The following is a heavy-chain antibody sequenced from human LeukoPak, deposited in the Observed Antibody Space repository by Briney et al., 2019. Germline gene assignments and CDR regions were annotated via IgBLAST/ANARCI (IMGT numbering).Heavy chain of an antibody. CDR2: INSDGSST. V-gene: IGHV3-74*01. CDR1: GFTFSSYW. D-gene: IGHD1-7*01. J-gene: IGHJ4*02. Sequence: HPGGSLRLSCAASGFTFSSYWMHWVRQAPGKGLVWVSRINSDGSSTSYADSVKGRFTISRDNAKSTLYLQMNSLRAEDTAVYYCARRSRTGTNFGFDYWGQGTLVTVSS. CDR3: ARRSRTGTNFGFDY.